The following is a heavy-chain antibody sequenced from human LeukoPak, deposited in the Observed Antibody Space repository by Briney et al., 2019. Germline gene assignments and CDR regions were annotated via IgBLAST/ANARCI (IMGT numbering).Heavy chain of an antibody. Sequence: GGPLRLSCAASGFPFSSYEMNWVRQAPGKRLRWVSYISSSGNKIYYAASVKGRFTISRDNAKNSLYLQIDSLRAEDTAVYYCARGQRPQYTSTWDNWFDPWGQGTQVTVSS. J-gene: IGHJ5*02. CDR2: ISSSGNKI. V-gene: IGHV3-48*03. CDR3: ARGQRPQYTSTWDNWFDP. D-gene: IGHD2-2*01. CDR1: GFPFSSYE.